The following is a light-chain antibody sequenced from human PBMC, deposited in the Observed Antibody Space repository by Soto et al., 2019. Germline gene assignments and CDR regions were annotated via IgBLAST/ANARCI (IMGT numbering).Light chain of an antibody. Sequence: QSALTQPASVSGSPGQSITISCTGTSSDVGGYNYVSWYQQHPGTAPKLMIYEVSNRPSGLSNRFSGSKSGNTASLTISGLLAEDEADYYCSSYTSSSSLYVFGTGTKLTVL. J-gene: IGLJ1*01. CDR1: SSDVGGYNY. V-gene: IGLV2-14*01. CDR2: EVS. CDR3: SSYTSSSSLYV.